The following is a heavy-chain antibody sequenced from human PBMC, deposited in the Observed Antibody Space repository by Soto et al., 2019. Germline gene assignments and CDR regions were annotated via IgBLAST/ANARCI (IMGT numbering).Heavy chain of an antibody. CDR3: DRAWRGPRGRWFDP. V-gene: IGHV4-30-2*01. D-gene: IGHD3-3*01. CDR1: GGSISSGGYP. CDR2: IYHSGST. Sequence: SETLSLTCAVSGGSISSGGYPWILIRQPPGKGLEWIGYIYHSGSTYYNPSLKSRVTISVDRSKNQFSLKLSSVTAADTAVYYCDRAWRGPRGRWFDPWGQGTLVTVSS. J-gene: IGHJ5*02.